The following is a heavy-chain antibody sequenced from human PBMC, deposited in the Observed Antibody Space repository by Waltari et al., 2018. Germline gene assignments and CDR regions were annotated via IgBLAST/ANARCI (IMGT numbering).Heavy chain of an antibody. J-gene: IGHJ4*02. V-gene: IGHV4-34*01. Sequence: QVQLQQWGAGLLKSSETLSLTCAVYGGSFRGYYGSWIRQTPGKELEWIGEIHPSGSTDYKSSPQSRVTILLDTSKTQLSLKLTSVTAADTAVYYCARGLDNAKIGYWGQGTLVTVSS. CDR2: IHPSGST. CDR3: ARGLDNAKIGY. CDR1: GGSFRGYY. D-gene: IGHD1-20*01.